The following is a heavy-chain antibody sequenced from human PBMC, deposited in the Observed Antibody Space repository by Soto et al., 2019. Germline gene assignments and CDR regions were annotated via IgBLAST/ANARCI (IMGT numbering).Heavy chain of an antibody. J-gene: IGHJ6*02. Sequence: QVQLVESGGGVVQPGRSLRLSCAASGFTFSSYAMHWVRQAPGKGLEWVAVISYDGSNKYYADSVKGRFTISRDNSKNTLYLQMNSLRAEDTAVYYCARDQSLRGSGSYYRYDYYGMDVWGQGTTVTVSS. CDR1: GFTFSSYA. CDR3: ARDQSLRGSGSYYRYDYYGMDV. D-gene: IGHD3-10*01. V-gene: IGHV3-30-3*01. CDR2: ISYDGSNK.